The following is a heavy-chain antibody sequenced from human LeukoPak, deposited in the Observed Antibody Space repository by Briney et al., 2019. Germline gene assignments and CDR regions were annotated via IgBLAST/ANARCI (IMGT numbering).Heavy chain of an antibody. Sequence: SETLSLTCNVSGDSLTSHFWSWIRQTPGKGLEWIGYVFHSGTTNYSPSLKSRVTISLDTSKKQFYLRLASVTAAATAVYYCARRMGTVTGGFDFWGRGTMVSVSS. D-gene: IGHD2-8*02. V-gene: IGHV4-59*08. CDR2: VFHSGTT. CDR1: GDSLTSHF. J-gene: IGHJ3*01. CDR3: ARRMGTVTGGFDF.